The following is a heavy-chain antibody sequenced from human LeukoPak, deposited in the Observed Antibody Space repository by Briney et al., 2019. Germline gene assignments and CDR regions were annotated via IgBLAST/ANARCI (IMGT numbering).Heavy chain of an antibody. Sequence: ASVKVSCKASGYTFTGYYMHWVRQAPGQGLEWMGWINPNSGGTNYAQKFQGRVTMTRDTSISTACMELSRLRSDDTAVYYCARGSGYYRPFDYWGQGTLVTVSS. J-gene: IGHJ4*02. CDR3: ARGSGYYRPFDY. V-gene: IGHV1-2*02. CDR2: INPNSGGT. CDR1: GYTFTGYY. D-gene: IGHD3-22*01.